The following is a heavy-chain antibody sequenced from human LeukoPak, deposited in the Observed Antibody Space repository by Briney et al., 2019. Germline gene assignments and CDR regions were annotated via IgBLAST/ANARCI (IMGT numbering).Heavy chain of an antibody. J-gene: IGHJ5*02. Sequence: PSETLSLTCAVSGSSISSGGYSWSWIRQPPGKGLEWIGYIYHSGSTYYNPSLKSRVTISVDRSKNQFSLKLNSVTAADTAVYYCARDSLSGSGSYNWFDPWGQGTLVTVSS. CDR1: GSSISSGGYS. D-gene: IGHD3-10*01. CDR2: IYHSGST. V-gene: IGHV4-30-2*01. CDR3: ARDSLSGSGSYNWFDP.